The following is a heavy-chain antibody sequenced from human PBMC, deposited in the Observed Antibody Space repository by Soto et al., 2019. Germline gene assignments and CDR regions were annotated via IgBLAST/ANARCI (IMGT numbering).Heavy chain of an antibody. Sequence: GGSLRLSCAASGFTFSSYCMHWVRQAPGKGLEWVAVIWYDGSNKYYADSVKGRFTISRDNSKNALYLQMNSLRAEDTAVYYCARDQGIQLWLLTPLPYYYYGMDVWGQGTTVTVSS. V-gene: IGHV3-33*01. J-gene: IGHJ6*02. CDR1: GFTFSSYC. CDR3: ARDQGIQLWLLTPLPYYYYGMDV. D-gene: IGHD5-18*01. CDR2: IWYDGSNK.